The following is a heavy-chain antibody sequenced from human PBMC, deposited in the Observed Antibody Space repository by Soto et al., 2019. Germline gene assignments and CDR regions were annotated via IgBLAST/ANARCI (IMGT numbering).Heavy chain of an antibody. CDR3: ARGPPSLRYFDWLLNLAYDY. CDR1: GGSFSGYY. Sequence: SETLSLTCAVYGGSFSGYYWSWIRQPPGKGLEWIGEINHSGSTNYNPSLKSRVTISVDTSKNQFSLKLSSVTAADTAVYYCARGPPSLRYFDWLLNLAYDYWGQGTLVTVS. J-gene: IGHJ4*02. V-gene: IGHV4-34*01. CDR2: INHSGST. D-gene: IGHD3-9*01.